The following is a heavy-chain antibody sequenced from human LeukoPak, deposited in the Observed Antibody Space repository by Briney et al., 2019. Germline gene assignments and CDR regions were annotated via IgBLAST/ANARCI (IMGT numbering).Heavy chain of an antibody. CDR1: GYTFTSYA. Sequence: VASVKVSCKASGYTFTSYAMHWVRQAPGQRLEWMGWINAGNGNTKYSQKFQGRVTITRDTSASTAYMELSSLRSEDTTVYHCASERVVTLDPSAYYFYGMDVWGQGTTVTVSS. D-gene: IGHD3-3*01. CDR3: ASERVVTLDPSAYYFYGMDV. V-gene: IGHV1-3*01. CDR2: INAGNGNT. J-gene: IGHJ6*02.